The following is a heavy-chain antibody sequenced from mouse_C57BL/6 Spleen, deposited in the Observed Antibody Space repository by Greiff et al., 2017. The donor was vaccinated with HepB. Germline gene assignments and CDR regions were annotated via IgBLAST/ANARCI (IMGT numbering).Heavy chain of an antibody. CDR1: GYTFTSYW. V-gene: IGHV1-61*01. D-gene: IGHD3-3*01. CDR2: IYPSDSET. J-gene: IGHJ3*01. Sequence: QVQLQQPGAELVRPGSSVKLSCKASGYTFTSYWMDWVKQRPGQGLEWIGIIYPSDSETHYNQKFKDKATLTVDKSSSTAYMQLSSLTSEDSAVYYCARGDQGFAYWGQGTLVTVSA. CDR3: ARGDQGFAY.